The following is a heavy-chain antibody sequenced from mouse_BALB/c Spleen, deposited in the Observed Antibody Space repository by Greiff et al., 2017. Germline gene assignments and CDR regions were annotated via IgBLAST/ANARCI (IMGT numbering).Heavy chain of an antibody. D-gene: IGHD2-3*01. J-gene: IGHJ4*01. Sequence: DVKLVESGGGLVKPGGSLKLSCAASGFTFSSYAMSWVRQSPEKRLEWVAEISSGGSYTYYPDTVTGRFTISRDNAKNTLYLEMSSLRSEDTAMYYCARALDGYGAMDYWGQGTSVTVSS. CDR1: GFTFSSYA. CDR3: ARALDGYGAMDY. CDR2: ISSGGSYT. V-gene: IGHV5-9-4*01.